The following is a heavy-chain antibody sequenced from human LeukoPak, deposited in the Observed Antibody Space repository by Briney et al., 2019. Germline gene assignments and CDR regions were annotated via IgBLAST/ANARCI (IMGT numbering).Heavy chain of an antibody. J-gene: IGHJ5*02. CDR2: IIPIFGTA. CDR3: ARRHYDFWSGYYRSFWFDP. D-gene: IGHD3-3*01. V-gene: IGHV1-69*13. CDR1: GGTFSSYA. Sequence: SVKASCKASGGTFSSYAISWVRQAPGQGLEWMGGIIPIFGTANYAQKFQGRVTITADESTSTAYMELSSLRSEDTAVYYCARRHYDFWSGYYRSFWFDPWGQGTLVTVSS.